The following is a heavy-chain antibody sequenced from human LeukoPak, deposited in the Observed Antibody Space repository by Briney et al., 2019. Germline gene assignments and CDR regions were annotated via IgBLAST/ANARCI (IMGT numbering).Heavy chain of an antibody. CDR3: ARSIAVAGTSYYFDY. D-gene: IGHD6-19*01. V-gene: IGHV1-69*05. Sequence: SVKVSCKASGGTFSSYAISWVRQAPGQGLEWMGGIIPIFGTANYAQKFQGRVTITTDESTSTAYMELSNLRSEDTAVYYCARSIAVAGTSYYFDYWGQGTLVTVSS. CDR1: GGTFSSYA. CDR2: IIPIFGTA. J-gene: IGHJ4*02.